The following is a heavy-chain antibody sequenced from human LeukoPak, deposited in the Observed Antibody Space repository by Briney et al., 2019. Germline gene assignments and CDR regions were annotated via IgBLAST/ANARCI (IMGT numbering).Heavy chain of an antibody. CDR2: ISYDGSNK. CDR1: GFTFSSYG. Sequence: PGGSLRLSCAASGFTFSSYGMHWVRQAPGKGLEWVAVISYDGSNKYYADSVKGRFTISRDNSKNTLYLQMNSLRAEDTAVYYCARDQAAAGIPYNWFDPWGQGTLVTVSS. J-gene: IGHJ5*02. CDR3: ARDQAAAGIPYNWFDP. V-gene: IGHV3-30*03. D-gene: IGHD6-13*01.